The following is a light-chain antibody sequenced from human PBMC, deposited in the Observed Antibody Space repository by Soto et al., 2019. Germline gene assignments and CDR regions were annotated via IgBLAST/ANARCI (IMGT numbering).Light chain of an antibody. CDR1: QSVASN. Sequence: EIVMTQSPASLSVSPGDGATLSCRASQSVASNVAWYQQKPGQGPRLLIHGASTRAVGVPARFSGSGSGTDFTLTISGLQSEDFAGYYCQQYHNWPPQYTFGQGTKLQIK. J-gene: IGKJ2*01. CDR2: GAS. V-gene: IGKV3-15*01. CDR3: QQYHNWPPQYT.